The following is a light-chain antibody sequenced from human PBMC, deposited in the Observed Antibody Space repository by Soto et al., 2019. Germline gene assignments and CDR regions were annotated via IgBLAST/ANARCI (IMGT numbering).Light chain of an antibody. Sequence: QSVLTQPASVSGSPGQSITISCTGTSNDVGGYNYVSWYQQHPGKAPKLMIYDVSNRPSGVSNRFSGSKSGNTASLSISGLQAEDEADYYCSSYTTRRTVVFGGGTKLTVL. CDR1: SNDVGGYNY. J-gene: IGLJ2*01. V-gene: IGLV2-14*01. CDR2: DVS. CDR3: SSYTTRRTVV.